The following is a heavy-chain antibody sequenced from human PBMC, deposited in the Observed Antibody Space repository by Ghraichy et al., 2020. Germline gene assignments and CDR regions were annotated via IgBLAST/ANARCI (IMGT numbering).Heavy chain of an antibody. CDR1: GGSISSYY. CDR2: IYYSGST. CDR3: ARDAGRSSGWTNYFDY. V-gene: IGHV4-59*01. Sequence: SETLSLTCTVSGGSISSYYWSWIRQPPGKGLEWIGYIYYSGSTNYNPSLKSRVTISVDTSKNQFSLKLSSVTAADTAVYYCARDAGRSSGWTNYFDYWGQGTLVTVSS. J-gene: IGHJ4*02. D-gene: IGHD6-19*01.